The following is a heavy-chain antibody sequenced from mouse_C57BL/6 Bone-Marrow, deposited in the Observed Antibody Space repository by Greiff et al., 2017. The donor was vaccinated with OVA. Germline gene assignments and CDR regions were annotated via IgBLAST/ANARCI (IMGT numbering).Heavy chain of an antibody. J-gene: IGHJ2*01. V-gene: IGHV1-55*01. CDR2: IYPGSGST. D-gene: IGHD1-1*01. Sequence: QVQLKQPGAELVKPGASVKMSCKASGYTFTSYWITWVKQRPGQGLEWIGDIYPGSGSTNYNEKFKSKATLTVDTSSSTAYMQLSSLTSEDSAVYYCVPYYGSSRYYFDYWGQGTTLTVSS. CDR3: VPYYGSSRYYFDY. CDR1: GYTFTSYW.